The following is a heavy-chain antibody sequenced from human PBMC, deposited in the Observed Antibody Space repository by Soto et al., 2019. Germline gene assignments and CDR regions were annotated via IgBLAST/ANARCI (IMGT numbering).Heavy chain of an antibody. CDR3: ARGGYSVLRFLERYFDY. D-gene: IGHD3-3*01. Sequence: PSETLSLTCAVYGGSFSGYYWSWIRQPPGKGLEWIGEINHSGSTNYNPSLKSRVTISVDTSKNQFSLKLSSVTDADTAVYYCARGGYSVLRFLERYFDYWGQGTLVTVSS. J-gene: IGHJ4*02. V-gene: IGHV4-34*01. CDR2: INHSGST. CDR1: GGSFSGYY.